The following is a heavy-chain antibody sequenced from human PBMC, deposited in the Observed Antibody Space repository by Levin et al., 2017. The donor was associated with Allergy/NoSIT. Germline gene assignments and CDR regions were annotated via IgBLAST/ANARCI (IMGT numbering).Heavy chain of an antibody. Sequence: GASVTVSCKASGYTFTSYDINWVRQATGQGLEWMGWMYPNSGNTGSAQKFQGRVTMTRNTSISSAYMELSSLRSDDTAVYYYARRAGTPNNFDCWGQGTLVTVSS. D-gene: IGHD1-7*01. CDR2: MYPNSGNT. J-gene: IGHJ4*02. CDR3: ARRAGTPNNFDC. V-gene: IGHV1-8*01. CDR1: GYTFTSYD.